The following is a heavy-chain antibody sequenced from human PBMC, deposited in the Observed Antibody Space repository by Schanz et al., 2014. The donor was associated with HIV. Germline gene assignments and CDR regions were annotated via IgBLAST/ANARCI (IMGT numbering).Heavy chain of an antibody. CDR2: INAYNGNT. CDR1: GYTFSTYG. Sequence: QVQLVQSGDEVKKPGASVKVSCKASGYTFSTYGISWVRQAPGQGLEWMGWINAYNGNTHYAQKFQGRVTMTTDTSTSTAYMELRNLRSDDTAVYYCARADGLWEPHSYWGQGTLVTVSS. D-gene: IGHD1-26*01. CDR3: ARADGLWEPHSY. J-gene: IGHJ4*02. V-gene: IGHV1-18*01.